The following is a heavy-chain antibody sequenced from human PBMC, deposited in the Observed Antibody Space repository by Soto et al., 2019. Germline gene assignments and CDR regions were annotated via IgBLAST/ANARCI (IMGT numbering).Heavy chain of an antibody. CDR1: VFRCSSYS. V-gene: IGHV3-30*18. CDR2: ITHGGGRQ. Sequence: GALRLSCADSVFRCSSYSMHWVRQAPGKGLEWVAQITHGGGRQYYVDSVKGRFTISRDNSKNTLDLQLNSLRSEDTAIYYCAKAGPNQSYYGAEGFQFWGQGTPVTVSS. CDR3: AKAGPNQSYYGAEGFQF. J-gene: IGHJ4*02. D-gene: IGHD2-21*01.